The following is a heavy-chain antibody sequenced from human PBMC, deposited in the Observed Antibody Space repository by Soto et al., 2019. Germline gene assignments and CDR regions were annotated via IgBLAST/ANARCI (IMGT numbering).Heavy chain of an antibody. V-gene: IGHV4-59*01. J-gene: IGHJ6*03. CDR1: GGSISSYY. Sequence: SETLSLTCTVSGGSISSYYWSWIRQPPGKGLEWIGYIYYSGSTNYNPSLKSRVTISVDTSKNQFSLKLSSVTAADTAVYYCARGLWGSYYMDVWGKGTTVTVSS. CDR3: ARGLWGSYYMDV. CDR2: IYYSGST. D-gene: IGHD3-16*01.